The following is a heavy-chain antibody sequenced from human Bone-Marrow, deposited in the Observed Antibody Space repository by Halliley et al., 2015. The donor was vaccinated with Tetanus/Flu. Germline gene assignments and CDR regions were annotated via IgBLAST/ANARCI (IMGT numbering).Heavy chain of an antibody. D-gene: IGHD3-3*01. CDR2: IYHNGGT. V-gene: IGHV4-4*02. CDR3: VLNGYYSLDY. J-gene: IGHJ4*02. Sequence: KGPGGFGEIYHNGGTNYNPPLRSRVTISVAKSKNQFSLKLESVTAADTAVYYCVLNGYYSLDYWGPGTLVTVSS.